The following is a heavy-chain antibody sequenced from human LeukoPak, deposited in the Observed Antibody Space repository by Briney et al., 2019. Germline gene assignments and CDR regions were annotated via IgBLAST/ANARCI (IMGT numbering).Heavy chain of an antibody. D-gene: IGHD6-13*01. J-gene: IGHJ4*02. CDR2: IYYSGST. CDR1: GGSISSSSTYY. Sequence: SETLSLTCTVSGGSISSSSTYYWGWIRQPPGKGLEWIGTIYYSGSTYYNPSLKSRVTISVDTSKNQFSLKLSSVTAADTAVYYCARGSSRGYFDYWGQGTLVTVSS. V-gene: IGHV4-39*07. CDR3: ARGSSRGYFDY.